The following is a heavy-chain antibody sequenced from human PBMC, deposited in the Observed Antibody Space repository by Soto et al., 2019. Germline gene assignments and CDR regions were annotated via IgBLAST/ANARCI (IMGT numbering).Heavy chain of an antibody. J-gene: IGHJ6*02. D-gene: IGHD6-13*01. CDR2: ISSSSSTI. V-gene: IGHV3-48*01. CDR3: ARDPGRGSSSWYGYYYYGMDV. CDR1: GFTFSSHS. Sequence: EVQLVESGGGLVQPGGSLRLSCAASGFTFSSHSMNWVRQAPGKGLEWVSYISSSSSTIYYADSVKGRFTISRDNAKNSLYLQMNSLRAEDTAVYYCARDPGRGSSSWYGYYYYGMDVWGQGTTVTVSS.